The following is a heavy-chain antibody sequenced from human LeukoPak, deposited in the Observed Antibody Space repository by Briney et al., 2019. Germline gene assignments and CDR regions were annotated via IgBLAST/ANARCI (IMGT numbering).Heavy chain of an antibody. CDR1: GFTFSSNA. J-gene: IGHJ4*02. Sequence: GGSLRVSCGASGFTFSSNAMYWVRQAPGKGLEWVSAISDNGRSTYYADSVKGRFTISRDKSKNTLYLQMNSLRAEDTAVYYCAKDLAGTTSFDYWGQGTLVTVSS. CDR3: AKDLAGTTSFDY. CDR2: ISDNGRST. V-gene: IGHV3-23*01. D-gene: IGHD1-7*01.